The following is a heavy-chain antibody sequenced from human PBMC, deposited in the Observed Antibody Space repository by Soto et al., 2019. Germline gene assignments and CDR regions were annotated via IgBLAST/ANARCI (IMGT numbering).Heavy chain of an antibody. D-gene: IGHD6-6*01. J-gene: IGHJ5*01. Sequence: PGQRLEWMGWINAGNGNTKYSQKFQGRVTITRDTSASTAYMELSSLRSEVTAVYYCASAPRGSSSVIHSSGLATLVTVSS. CDR2: INAGNGNT. V-gene: IGHV1-3*01. CDR3: ASAPRGSSSVIHS.